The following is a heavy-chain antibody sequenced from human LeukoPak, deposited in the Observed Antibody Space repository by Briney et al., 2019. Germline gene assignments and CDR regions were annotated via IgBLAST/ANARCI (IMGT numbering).Heavy chain of an antibody. CDR3: AKCILTGYYKGYMDV. V-gene: IGHV3-23*01. CDR1: GFTFSSYG. Sequence: GGSLRLSCAASGFTFSSYGMSWVRQAPGKGLEWVSGISGSDGSTYYADSVKGRFTISRDNSKNTLYLQMNSLRAEDTAVYYCAKCILTGYYKGYMDVWGKGTTVTISS. CDR2: ISGSDGST. J-gene: IGHJ6*03. D-gene: IGHD3-9*01.